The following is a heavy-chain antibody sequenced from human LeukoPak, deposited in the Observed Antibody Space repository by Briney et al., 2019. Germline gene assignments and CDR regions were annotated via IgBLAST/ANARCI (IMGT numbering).Heavy chain of an antibody. D-gene: IGHD1-26*01. CDR3: AKDMVVGATHYFDY. J-gene: IGHJ4*02. CDR1: GFTFSKYA. V-gene: IGHV3-23*01. Sequence: GGSLRLSCAASGFTFSKYAMSWVPQAPGKGLDWVATISGSGGSTYCADSVKGRFTISRDTSKNTLYLQINSLRAEDTAIYFCAKDMVVGATHYFDYWGQGTLVTVSS. CDR2: ISGSGGST.